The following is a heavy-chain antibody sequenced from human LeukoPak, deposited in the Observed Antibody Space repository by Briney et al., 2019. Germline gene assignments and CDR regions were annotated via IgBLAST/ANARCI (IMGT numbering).Heavy chain of an antibody. CDR2: IYSGGST. CDR3: AREINYGDYSDFVPAFDI. V-gene: IGHV3-53*01. CDR1: GFTVSSNY. J-gene: IGHJ3*02. Sequence: PGGSLRLSCAASGFTVSSNYMSWVRQAPGKGLGWVSVIYSGGSTYYADSVKGRFTISRDNSKNTLYLQMNSLRAEDTAVYYCAREINYGDYSDFVPAFDIWGQGTMVTVSS. D-gene: IGHD4-17*01.